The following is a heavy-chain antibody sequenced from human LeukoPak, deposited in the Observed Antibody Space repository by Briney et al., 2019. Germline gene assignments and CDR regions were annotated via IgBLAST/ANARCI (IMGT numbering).Heavy chain of an antibody. CDR3: AREPVRKRWFDS. D-gene: IGHD3-10*01. V-gene: IGHV3-7*03. J-gene: IGHJ5*01. Sequence: GGSLRLSCTASGFTLSNYWMSWVRQAPGKGLEWVANIKYDGSEKYYVDSVKGRLTISRDNAKNSLYLQMNSLRAEDTAVYYCAREPVRKRWFDSWGQGTLVAVSS. CDR1: GFTLSNYW. CDR2: IKYDGSEK.